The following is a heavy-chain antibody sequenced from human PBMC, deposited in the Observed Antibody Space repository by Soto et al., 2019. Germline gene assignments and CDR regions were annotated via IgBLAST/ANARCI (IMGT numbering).Heavy chain of an antibody. J-gene: IGHJ3*02. CDR2: IGTAGDT. CDR3: ARGGLTVVVAATGLGDHDAFDI. CDR1: GFTFSSYD. V-gene: IGHV3-13*01. D-gene: IGHD2-15*01. Sequence: GGSLRLSCAASGFTFSSYDMHWVRQATGKGLEWVSAIGTAGDTYYPGSVKGRFTISREKAKNSLYLQMNSLRAGDTAVYYCARGGLTVVVAATGLGDHDAFDIWGQGTMVTVSS.